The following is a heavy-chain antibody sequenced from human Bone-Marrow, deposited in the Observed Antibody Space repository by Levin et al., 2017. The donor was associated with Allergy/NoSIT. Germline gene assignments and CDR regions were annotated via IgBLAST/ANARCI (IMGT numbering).Heavy chain of an antibody. J-gene: IGHJ5*02. CDR3: ARESTYSRGSGGDWFDP. Sequence: KPGESLKISCAASGFTFSSYSMSWVRQAPGKGLEWVSSISSSSSFIKYADSVKGRFTISRDNAKNSLYLQMNSLGAGDTAVYYCARESTYSRGSGGDWFDPWGQGTLVTVSS. D-gene: IGHD5/OR15-5a*01. CDR2: ISSSSSFI. CDR1: GFTFSSYS. V-gene: IGHV3-21*01.